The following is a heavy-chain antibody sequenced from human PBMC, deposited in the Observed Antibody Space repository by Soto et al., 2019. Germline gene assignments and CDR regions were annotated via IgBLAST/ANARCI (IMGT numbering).Heavy chain of an antibody. J-gene: IGHJ4*02. Sequence: EVQLLESGGGLVQPGGSLRLSCAASGFTFSSYAMSWVRQAPGKGLEWVSAISGSGDSTYYADSVRGRFTNSRDNSKNTLYLQMNSLRAEDTAVYYCAKAEAAGFDYWGQGTLVAVSS. CDR1: GFTFSSYA. D-gene: IGHD6-25*01. V-gene: IGHV3-23*01. CDR2: ISGSGDST. CDR3: AKAEAAGFDY.